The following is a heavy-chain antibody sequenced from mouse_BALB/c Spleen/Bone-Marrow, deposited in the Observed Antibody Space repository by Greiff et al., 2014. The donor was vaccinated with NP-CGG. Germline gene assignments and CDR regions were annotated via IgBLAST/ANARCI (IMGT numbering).Heavy chain of an antibody. J-gene: IGHJ2*01. V-gene: IGHV1-80*01. CDR3: ARKYGDY. CDR2: IYPGDGET. D-gene: IGHD2-10*02. Sequence: QVQLQQPGAELVRPGSSVKISCKASGYPFSSYRMNWVKQRPGQGLEWIGQIYPGDGETNYNGKFKGNATLTADKSSSTAYMQLISLTSEDSAVYFCARKYGDYWGQGTTLTVSS. CDR1: GYPFSSYR.